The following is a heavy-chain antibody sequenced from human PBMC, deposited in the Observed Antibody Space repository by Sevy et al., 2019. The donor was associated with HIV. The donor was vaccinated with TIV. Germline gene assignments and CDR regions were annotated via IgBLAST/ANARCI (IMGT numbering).Heavy chain of an antibody. V-gene: IGHV3-66*01. J-gene: IGHJ6*02. D-gene: IGHD3-22*01. CDR2: FYSDGRT. CDR1: GFRFDYYA. CDR3: ARDRYYETSGYYYYYYGMDV. Sequence: GGSLRLSCAVSGFRFDYYAMAWVRQAPGKGLELVSVFYSDGRTYYADSVKGRFTISRDNSKNTLYLHMSNLRPEDTAVYYCARDRYYETSGYYYYYYGMDVWGQGTTVTVSS.